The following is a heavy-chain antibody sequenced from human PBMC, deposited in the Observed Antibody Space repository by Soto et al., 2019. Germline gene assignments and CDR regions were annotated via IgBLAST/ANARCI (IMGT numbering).Heavy chain of an antibody. CDR2: ISYDGSNK. V-gene: IGHV3-30*18. D-gene: IGHD6-19*01. CDR1: GFTFSSYG. Sequence: GGSLRLSCAASGFTFSSYGMHWVRQAPGKGLEWVAVISYDGSNKYYADSVKGRFTISRDNSKNTLYLQMNSLRAEDTAVYYCAKDRGSSGWGNWFDPWGQGTLVTVSS. CDR3: AKDRGSSGWGNWFDP. J-gene: IGHJ5*02.